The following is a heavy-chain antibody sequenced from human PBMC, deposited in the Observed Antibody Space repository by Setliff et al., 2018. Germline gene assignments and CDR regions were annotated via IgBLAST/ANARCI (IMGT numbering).Heavy chain of an antibody. CDR1: GGSINSGVYY. Sequence: PSETLSLTCTVSGGSINSGVYYWGWIRQPPGKGLEWIGRIYHGGDTYYNASFKSRLTISVDTSKNQLSLTLSSVTAADTAVYYCARDRGSTNXPDVFDYWGLGTLVTVSS. CDR2: IYHGGDT. V-gene: IGHV4-39*07. CDR3: ARDRGSTNXPDVFDY. D-gene: IGHD2-2*01. J-gene: IGHJ4*02.